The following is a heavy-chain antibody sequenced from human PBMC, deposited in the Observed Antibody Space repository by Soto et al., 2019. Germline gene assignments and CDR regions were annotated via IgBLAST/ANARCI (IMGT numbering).Heavy chain of an antibody. CDR2: INPNSGGT. Sequence: GASVKVSCKASGYTFTGYYMHWVRQAPGQGLEWMGWINPNSGGTSYAQKFQGWVTMTRDTSISTAYMELSRLRSEDTAVYYCASPTADYQNAFDIWGQGTMVTVSS. D-gene: IGHD4-17*01. J-gene: IGHJ3*02. CDR3: ASPTADYQNAFDI. V-gene: IGHV1-2*04. CDR1: GYTFTGYY.